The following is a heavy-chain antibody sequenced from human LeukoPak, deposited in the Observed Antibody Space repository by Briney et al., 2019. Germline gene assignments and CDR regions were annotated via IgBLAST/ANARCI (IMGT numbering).Heavy chain of an antibody. V-gene: IGHV1-69*06. CDR3: ASGGPYSSIDY. Sequence: ASVKVSCKASGGTFSSYAISWVRQAPGQGLEWMGGIIPIFGTANYAQKFQGRVTITADKSTSTAYMELSSLRSEDTAVYYCASGGPYSSIDYWGQGTLVIVSS. D-gene: IGHD2-21*01. CDR2: IIPIFGTA. CDR1: GGTFSSYA. J-gene: IGHJ4*02.